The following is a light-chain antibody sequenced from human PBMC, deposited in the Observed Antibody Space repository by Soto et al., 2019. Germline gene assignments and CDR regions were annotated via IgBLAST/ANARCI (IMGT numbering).Light chain of an antibody. CDR2: DVS. CDR1: SSEVGGYNY. CDR3: TSYTRSSTYV. V-gene: IGLV2-14*01. Sequence: QSALTQPASVSGSPGQSITISCTGTSSEVGGYNYVSWYRQHPGRAPKLMIYDVSNRPSGVSNPFSGSKSGNTASLTISGLQAEDEADYCCTSYTRSSTYVFGNGTKLTVL. J-gene: IGLJ1*01.